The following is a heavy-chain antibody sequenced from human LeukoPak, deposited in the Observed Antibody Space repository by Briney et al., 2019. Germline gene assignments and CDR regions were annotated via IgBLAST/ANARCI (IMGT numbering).Heavy chain of an antibody. CDR1: GGSISSYY. J-gene: IGHJ4*02. CDR2: IYYSGST. V-gene: IGHV4-59*01. D-gene: IGHD3-22*01. Sequence: PSETLSLTCTVSGGSISSYYWSWIRQPPGKGLEWIGYIYYSGSTNYNPSLKSRVTISVDTSKNQFSLKLSSVTAADTAVYYCARSDYYDSSKKFDYWGQGTLVTVSS. CDR3: ARSDYYDSSKKFDY.